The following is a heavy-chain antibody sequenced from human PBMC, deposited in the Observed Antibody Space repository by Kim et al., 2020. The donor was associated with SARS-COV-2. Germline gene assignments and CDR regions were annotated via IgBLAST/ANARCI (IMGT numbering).Heavy chain of an antibody. CDR3: ARAQGGLIAGAFDI. V-gene: IGHV1-69*13. CDR1: GGTFSSYA. CDR2: IIPIFGTA. Sequence: SVKVSCKASGGTFSSYAISWVRQAPGQGLEWMGGIIPIFGTANYAQKFQGRVTITADESTSTAYMELSSLRSEDTAVYYCARAQGGLIAGAFDIWGQGTMVTVSS. D-gene: IGHD3-16*01. J-gene: IGHJ3*02.